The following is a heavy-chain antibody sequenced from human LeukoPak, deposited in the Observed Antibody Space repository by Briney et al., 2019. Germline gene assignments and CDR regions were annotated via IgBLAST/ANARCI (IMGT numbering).Heavy chain of an antibody. CDR1: GGSISSYY. D-gene: IGHD2/OR15-2a*01. V-gene: IGHV4-4*09. CDR3: ARLSAGFNSSYWFDP. CDR2: IYSSGRT. J-gene: IGHJ5*02. Sequence: SETLSLTCTVSGGSISSYYWTWIRQPSGKGLEWIGYIYSSGRTNYNPSLKSQVTMSVDTSKNQFSLKVISVTAAGTAVYYCARLSAGFNSSYWFDPWGQGTLVTVSS.